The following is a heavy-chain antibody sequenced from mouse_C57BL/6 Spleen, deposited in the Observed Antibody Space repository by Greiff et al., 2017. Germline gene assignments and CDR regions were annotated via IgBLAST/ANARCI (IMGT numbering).Heavy chain of an antibody. CDR1: GYTFTDYN. V-gene: IGHV1-18*01. Sequence: SGPELVKPGASVKIPCKASGYTFTDYNMDWVKQSHGKSLEWIGDINPNNGGTIYNQKFKGKATLTVDKSSSTAYMELRSLTSEDTAVYYCARSITTVVDYAMDYWGQGTSVTVSS. J-gene: IGHJ4*01. CDR2: INPNNGGT. D-gene: IGHD1-1*01. CDR3: ARSITTVVDYAMDY.